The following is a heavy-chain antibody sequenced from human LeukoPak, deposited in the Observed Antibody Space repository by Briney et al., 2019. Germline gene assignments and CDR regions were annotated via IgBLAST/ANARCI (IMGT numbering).Heavy chain of an antibody. Sequence: SVKVSCKASGGTFGSYAISWVRQAPGQGLEWMGGIIPIFGTANYAQKFQGRVTITADESTSTAYMELSSLRSEDTAVYYCARGGRYSSSWNWFDPWGQGTLVTVSS. CDR1: GGTFGSYA. D-gene: IGHD6-6*01. J-gene: IGHJ5*02. CDR2: IIPIFGTA. CDR3: ARGGRYSSSWNWFDP. V-gene: IGHV1-69*13.